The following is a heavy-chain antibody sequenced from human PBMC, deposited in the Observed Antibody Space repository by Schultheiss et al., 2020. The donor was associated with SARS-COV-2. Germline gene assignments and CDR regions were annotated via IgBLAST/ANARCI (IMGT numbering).Heavy chain of an antibody. CDR2: ISSSGSTI. D-gene: IGHD3-22*01. CDR1: GFTFSSYS. J-gene: IGHJ6*02. V-gene: IGHV3-48*01. Sequence: GGSLRLSCAASGFTFSSYSMNWVRQAPGKGLEWVSYISSSGSTIYYADSVKGRFTISRDNSKNTLYLQMNSLRAEDTAVYYCARESRTYYDSSGYYGMDVWGQGTTVTVSS. CDR3: ARESRTYYDSSGYYGMDV.